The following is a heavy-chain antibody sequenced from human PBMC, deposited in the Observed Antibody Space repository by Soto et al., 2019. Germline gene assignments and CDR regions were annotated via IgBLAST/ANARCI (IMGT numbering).Heavy chain of an antibody. Sequence: GGSLRLSCAASGFTFSRYWMSWVRQAPGKGLEWVANIKQDGSEKYYVDSVEGRFTISRDNAKNSLYLQMNSLRAEDTAVYYCARTTISGVVAGDFQHWGQGTLVTVSS. CDR3: ARTTISGVVAGDFQH. J-gene: IGHJ1*01. D-gene: IGHD3-3*01. CDR1: GFTFSRYW. CDR2: IKQDGSEK. V-gene: IGHV3-7*01.